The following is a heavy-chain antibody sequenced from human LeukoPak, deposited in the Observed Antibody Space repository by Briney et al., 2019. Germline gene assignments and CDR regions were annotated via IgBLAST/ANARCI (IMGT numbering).Heavy chain of an antibody. Sequence: GGSLRLSCAASGFTFSSYWMHWVRQPPGKGLVRVSHINSDESSTTYADSVKGRFPISRDNAKNTLYLQMNSLRAEDTAVYYCARGRYYLDYWGQGTLVTVSS. CDR1: GFTFSSYW. CDR2: INSDESST. V-gene: IGHV3-74*01. J-gene: IGHJ4*02. D-gene: IGHD3-16*02. CDR3: ARGRYYLDY.